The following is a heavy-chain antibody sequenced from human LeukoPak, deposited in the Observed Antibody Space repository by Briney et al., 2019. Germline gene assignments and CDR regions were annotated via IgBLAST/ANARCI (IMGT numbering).Heavy chain of an antibody. Sequence: SETLSLTCAVYGGSFSGYYWSWIRQPPGKGLEWIGEINHSGSTNYNPSLKSRVTISVDTSKNQFSLKLSSVTAADTAVYYCARGPDRYCSGGSCYLGRAPPPDYWGQGTLVTVSS. V-gene: IGHV4-34*01. CDR1: GGSFSGYY. J-gene: IGHJ4*02. CDR3: ARGPDRYCSGGSCYLGRAPPPDY. D-gene: IGHD2-15*01. CDR2: INHSGST.